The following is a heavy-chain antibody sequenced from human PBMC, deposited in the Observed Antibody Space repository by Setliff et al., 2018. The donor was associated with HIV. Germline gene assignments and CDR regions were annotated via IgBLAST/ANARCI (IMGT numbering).Heavy chain of an antibody. Sequence: PGGSLRLSCAASGFTFTSYAVSWVRQAPGKGLEWIGSIYYSGSTYYNPSLKSRVTISVDTSKNQFSLKLSSVTAADTAVYYCARAVQLGYFDYWGQGTLVTVSS. CDR2: IYYSGST. D-gene: IGHD6-6*01. CDR3: ARAVQLGYFDY. CDR1: GFTFTSYA. J-gene: IGHJ4*02. V-gene: IGHV4-39*07.